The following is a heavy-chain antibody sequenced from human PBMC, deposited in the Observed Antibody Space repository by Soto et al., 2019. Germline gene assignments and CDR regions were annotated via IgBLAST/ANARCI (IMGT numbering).Heavy chain of an antibody. CDR3: ASSAA. V-gene: IGHV3-33*01. D-gene: IGHD6-19*01. CDR2: IWYDGSNT. J-gene: IGHJ5*02. CDR1: GFIFSSYG. Sequence: PGGSLRLSCAASGFIFSSYGMHWVRQAPGKGLEWVAVIWYDGSNTNYADPVKGRFTISRDNSKNTLFLQMNSLRDEDTAVYYCASSAAWGRGTLVTVSS.